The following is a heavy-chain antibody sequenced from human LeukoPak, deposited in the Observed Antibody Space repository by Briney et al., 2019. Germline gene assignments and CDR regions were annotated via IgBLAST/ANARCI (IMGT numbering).Heavy chain of an antibody. J-gene: IGHJ5*02. CDR1: GYSFTSYW. V-gene: IGHV5-51*01. CDR3: ARVQVVVVAANWFDP. Sequence: GESLKISCKGSGYSFTSYWIGWVRQMPGKGLELMGIIYPGDSDTRYSPSFQGQVTISADKSISTAYLQLSSLKASDTAMYYCARVQVVVVAANWFDPWGQGTLVTVSS. D-gene: IGHD2-15*01. CDR2: IYPGDSDT.